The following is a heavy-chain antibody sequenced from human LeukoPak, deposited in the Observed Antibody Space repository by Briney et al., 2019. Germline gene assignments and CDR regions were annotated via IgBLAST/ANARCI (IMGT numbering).Heavy chain of an antibody. CDR3: ARDIPRGARYLDL. CDR2: IDQDGSEK. D-gene: IGHD1-14*01. Sequence: GWSLRLSCAASGFTISSYWMSCVRQAPGKELELVANIDQDGSEKNYVDSVKGRFTISRDNGKNSLYLQMNSLRVGDTAVYYCARDIPRGARYLDLWGQGALVTVSS. V-gene: IGHV3-7*01. CDR1: GFTISSYW. J-gene: IGHJ5*02.